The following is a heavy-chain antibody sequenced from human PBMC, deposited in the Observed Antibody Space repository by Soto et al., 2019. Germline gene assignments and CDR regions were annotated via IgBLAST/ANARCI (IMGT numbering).Heavy chain of an antibody. D-gene: IGHD3-3*01. V-gene: IGHV4-59*01. CDR1: GGSIGSYY. CDR2: IYYSGST. CDR3: ARDGGFYYGMDV. Sequence: QVQLQESGPGLVKPSETLSLTCTVSGGSIGSYYWNWIRQPPGKGLEWIGYIYYSGSTNYNPSLTRRVTTAVDTSKNQFSLKLSSVTAADTAVYYCARDGGFYYGMDVWGQRTTVTVSS. J-gene: IGHJ6*02.